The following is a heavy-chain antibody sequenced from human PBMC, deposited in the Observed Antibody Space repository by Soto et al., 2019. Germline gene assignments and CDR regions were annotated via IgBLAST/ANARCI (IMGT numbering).Heavy chain of an antibody. V-gene: IGHV1-69*06. CDR3: ARRNTAGFLRYFDN. D-gene: IGHD6-19*01. J-gene: IGHJ4*02. CDR2: IVPNIGTG. CDR1: GGTLTNFINYP. Sequence: QVQLVQSGAEVMQPGSSVKVSCKPSGGTLTNFINYPINWVRQSPGQGLEWMGGIVPNIGTGNYAQKCQGRVTLTADKSTGTVYMELSSLRSDDSALYYCARRNTAGFLRYFDNWGQGTLVTVSS.